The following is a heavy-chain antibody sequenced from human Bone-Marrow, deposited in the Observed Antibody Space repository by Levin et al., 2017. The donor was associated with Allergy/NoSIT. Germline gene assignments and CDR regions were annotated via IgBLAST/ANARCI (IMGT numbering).Heavy chain of an antibody. J-gene: IGHJ4*02. CDR1: GFTFSRYA. CDR2: VNNGGNA. CDR3: AKDHPSSGWPAFEY. V-gene: IGHV3-23*01. Sequence: RAGGSLRLSCAASGFTFSRYAMSWVRQAPGRGLEWVAAVNNGGNAYYGDSVKGRFTVSRDNSKNTLDLQMNSLRDDETAIYYCAKDHPSSGWPAFEYWGQGTVVTVSS. D-gene: IGHD3-22*01.